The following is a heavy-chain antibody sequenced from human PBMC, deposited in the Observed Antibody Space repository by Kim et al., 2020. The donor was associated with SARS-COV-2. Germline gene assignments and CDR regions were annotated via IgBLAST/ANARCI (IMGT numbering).Heavy chain of an antibody. V-gene: IGHV4-34*01. Sequence: SETLSLTCAVYGGSFSGYYWSWIRQPPGKGLEWIGEINHSGSTNYNPSLKSRVTISVDTSKNQFSLKLSSVTAADTAVYYCARGRYCSGGSCYSDYGMDVWGQGTTVTVSS. CDR2: INHSGST. D-gene: IGHD2-15*01. J-gene: IGHJ6*02. CDR3: ARGRYCSGGSCYSDYGMDV. CDR1: GGSFSGYY.